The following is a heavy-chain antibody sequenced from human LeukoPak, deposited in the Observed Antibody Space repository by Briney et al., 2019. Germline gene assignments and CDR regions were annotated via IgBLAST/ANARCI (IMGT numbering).Heavy chain of an antibody. J-gene: IGHJ4*02. D-gene: IGHD6-13*01. Sequence: PGGSLRLSCAASGFTFSNAWMSWVRQAPGKGLEWVGRIKSKTDGGTTDYAAPVKGRFTISRDDSKNTLYLQMNSLKTEDTAVYYCTTDRRDQYSSSWYYFDYWGQGTLVTVSS. CDR1: GFTFSNAW. CDR3: TTDRRDQYSSSWYYFDY. CDR2: IKSKTDGGTT. V-gene: IGHV3-15*01.